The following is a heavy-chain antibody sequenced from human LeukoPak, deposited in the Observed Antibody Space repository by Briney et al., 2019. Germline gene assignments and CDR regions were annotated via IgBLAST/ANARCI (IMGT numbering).Heavy chain of an antibody. CDR1: GFTFDDYA. CDR3: ATNFGAYYYDTGGYYDF. Sequence: PGGSLRLSCAASGFTFDDYAMHWVRHPPGKGLEWVSLISRDGNSTYYAGSVKGRFTISRDNSKNSLYLQMNSLRTEDTAFYYCATNFGAYYYDTGGYYDFWGQGTLVTVSS. CDR2: ISRDGNST. D-gene: IGHD3-22*01. V-gene: IGHV3-43*02. J-gene: IGHJ4*02.